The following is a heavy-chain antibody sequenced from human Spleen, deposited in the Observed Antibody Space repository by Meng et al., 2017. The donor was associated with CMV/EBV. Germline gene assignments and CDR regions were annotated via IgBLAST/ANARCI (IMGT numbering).Heavy chain of an antibody. CDR2: INPNTGDT. V-gene: IGHV1-2*02. Sequence: SCKSSGDPFTYEYVRWVRQAPGQGLEWMGWINPNTGDTNYAQKFQGRVSMTRDTSITTAYMELRSLTSDDTAVYYCARDGGNLDWFDPWGQGTLVTVSS. D-gene: IGHD4-23*01. CDR1: GDPFTYEY. J-gene: IGHJ5*02. CDR3: ARDGGNLDWFDP.